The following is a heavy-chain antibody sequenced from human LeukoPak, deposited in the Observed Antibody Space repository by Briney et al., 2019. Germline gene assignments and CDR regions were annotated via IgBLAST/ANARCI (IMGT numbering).Heavy chain of an antibody. J-gene: IGHJ6*03. CDR3: ARVAAEVVGVPGTIGFGWLRRDYYYMDV. CDR2: INPSGGST. Sequence: ASVKVSCKASGYTFTSYYIHWVRQAPGEGLEWMGIINPSGGSTSYAQKFQGRVTMTRDMSTSTVYMELSSLRSEDTAVYYCARVAAEVVGVPGTIGFGWLRRDYYYMDVWGKGTTVTVSS. D-gene: IGHD2-2*02. CDR1: GYTFTSYY. V-gene: IGHV1-46*01.